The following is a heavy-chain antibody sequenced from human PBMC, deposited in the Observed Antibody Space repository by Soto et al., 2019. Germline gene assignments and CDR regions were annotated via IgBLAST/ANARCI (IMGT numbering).Heavy chain of an antibody. CDR2: INAGNGNT. V-gene: IGHV1-3*01. Sequence: QVQLVQSGAEVKKPGASVKVSCKASGYTFTSYAMHWVCQAPGQRLEWMGWINAGNGNTKYSQKFQGRVTITRDTATSRAYMELSSLRSEDTAVYYCARGPGGPDGPGDYWGQGTLVTVSS. CDR1: GYTFTSYA. CDR3: ARGPGGPDGPGDY. J-gene: IGHJ4*02. D-gene: IGHD2-15*01.